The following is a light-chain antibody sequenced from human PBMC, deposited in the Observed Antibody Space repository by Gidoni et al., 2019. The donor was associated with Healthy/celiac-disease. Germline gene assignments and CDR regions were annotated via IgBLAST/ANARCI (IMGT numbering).Light chain of an antibody. J-gene: IGKJ4*01. Sequence: AIRMTQSPSSLSASTGDRVTITCRASQGISSYLAWYQQKPGKAPKLLIYAASTLQSGVPSRFIGSGSGTDFTLTISCLQSEDFATYYCQQYYSYPRGTFGGGTKVEIK. CDR3: QQYYSYPRGT. V-gene: IGKV1-8*01. CDR2: AAS. CDR1: QGISSY.